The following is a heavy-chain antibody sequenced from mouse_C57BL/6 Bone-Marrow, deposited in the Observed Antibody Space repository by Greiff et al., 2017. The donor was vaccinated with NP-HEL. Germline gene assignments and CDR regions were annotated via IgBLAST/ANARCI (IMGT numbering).Heavy chain of an antibody. CDR2: ISYSGST. D-gene: IGHD1-1*01. V-gene: IGHV3-8*01. CDR1: GYSITGDY. CDR3: ARSITTVVAADWYFDV. J-gene: IGHJ1*03. Sequence: EVQLQESGPGLAKPSQTLSLTCSVTGYSITGDYWNWIRKFPGNKLEYMGYISYSGSTYYNPSLKSRISITRDTSKNQYYLQLNSVTTEDTATYYCARSITTVVAADWYFDVWGTGTTVTVSS.